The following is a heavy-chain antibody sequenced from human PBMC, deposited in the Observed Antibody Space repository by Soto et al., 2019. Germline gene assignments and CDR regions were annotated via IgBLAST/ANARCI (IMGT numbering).Heavy chain of an antibody. Sequence: QVQLVQSGAEVKKPGSSVRVSCTAAGGTFNSYTLNWVRQAPGQRLEWVGRVNPIVGMSTSASKFQGRVTXTXDXXTSKAYMDLTGLKSEDTAVYYCATSYGSGSTHFDSWGQGTLVTVSS. D-gene: IGHD3-10*01. CDR2: VNPIVGMS. V-gene: IGHV1-69*02. CDR1: GGTFNSYT. CDR3: ATSYGSGSTHFDS. J-gene: IGHJ4*02.